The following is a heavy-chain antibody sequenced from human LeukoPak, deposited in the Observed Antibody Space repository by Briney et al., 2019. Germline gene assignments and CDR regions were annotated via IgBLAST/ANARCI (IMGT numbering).Heavy chain of an antibody. D-gene: IGHD5-18*01. V-gene: IGHV3-30*18. Sequence: GGSLRLSCAASGFTFSSYGMHWVRQAPGKGLEWVAVISYDGSNKYYADSVKGRFTISRDNSKNTLYLQMNSLRAEDTAVYYCAKEGYSYGSLAGDYYFDYWGQGTLVTVSS. CDR3: AKEGYSYGSLAGDYYFDY. J-gene: IGHJ4*02. CDR1: GFTFSSYG. CDR2: ISYDGSNK.